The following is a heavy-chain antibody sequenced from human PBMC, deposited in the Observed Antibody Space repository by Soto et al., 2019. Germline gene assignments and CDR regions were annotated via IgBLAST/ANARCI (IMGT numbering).Heavy chain of an antibody. CDR2: ISYDGSNK. CDR3: ARGGGLANFDY. J-gene: IGHJ4*02. V-gene: IGHV3-30-3*01. CDR1: GFTFSSYA. Sequence: GGSLRLSCAASGFTFSSYAMHWVRQAPGKGLEWVAVISYDGSNKYYADSVKGRFTISRDNSKNTLYLQMNSLRAEDTAVYYCARGGGLANFDYWGQGTLVTVSS. D-gene: IGHD6-19*01.